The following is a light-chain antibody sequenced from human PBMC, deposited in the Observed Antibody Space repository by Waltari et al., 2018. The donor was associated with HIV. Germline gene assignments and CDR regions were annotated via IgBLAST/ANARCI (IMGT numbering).Light chain of an antibody. V-gene: IGLV2-11*01. J-gene: IGLJ3*02. CDR3: CSYAGSYTVWV. Sequence: QSALTQPRSVSGPPVQSVTISCTGTSSDVGGSNYVSWYQQHPGKAPKLMIYDVSKRPSGVPDRFSGAKSGNTASLTITGLQAEDEADYYCCSYAGSYTVWVFGGGTKLTVL. CDR2: DVS. CDR1: SSDVGGSNY.